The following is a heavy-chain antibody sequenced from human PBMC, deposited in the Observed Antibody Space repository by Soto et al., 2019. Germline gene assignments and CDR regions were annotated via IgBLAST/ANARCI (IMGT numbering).Heavy chain of an antibody. Sequence: PSETLSLTCTVSGGSISSGGYYWSWIRQHPGKGLEWIGYIYYSGSTYYNPSLKSRVTISVDTSKNQFSLKLSSVTAADTAVYYCAGVRVMAGYKRVSPYFDYWGQGTLVTVSS. CDR3: AGVRVMAGYKRVSPYFDY. V-gene: IGHV4-31*03. CDR1: GGSISSGGYY. J-gene: IGHJ4*02. D-gene: IGHD6-19*01. CDR2: IYYSGST.